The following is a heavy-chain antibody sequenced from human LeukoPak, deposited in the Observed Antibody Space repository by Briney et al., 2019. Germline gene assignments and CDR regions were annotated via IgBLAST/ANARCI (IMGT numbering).Heavy chain of an antibody. Sequence: PGGSLRLSCAISGFSFDDYTIYWVRQAPGKGLEWVANIKQDGSEKYYVDSVKGRFTISRDNAKNSLYLQMNSLRAEDTAVYYCARAHVVVPAKRAFDIWGQGTMVTVSS. V-gene: IGHV3-7*01. CDR1: GFSFDDYT. CDR2: IKQDGSEK. J-gene: IGHJ3*02. D-gene: IGHD2-2*01. CDR3: ARAHVVVPAKRAFDI.